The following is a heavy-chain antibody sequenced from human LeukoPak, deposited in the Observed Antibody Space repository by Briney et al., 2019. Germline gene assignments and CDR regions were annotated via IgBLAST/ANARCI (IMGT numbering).Heavy chain of an antibody. CDR1: GFTFSSYS. Sequence: GGSLRLSCAASGFTFSSYSMNWVRQAPGKGLEWVSSISSSSSYIYYADSVKGRFTISRDNAKNSLYLRMNSLRAEDTAVYYCARDATSNYDFWSGSNWFDPWGQGTLVTVSS. CDR2: ISSSSSYI. CDR3: ARDATSNYDFWSGSNWFDP. D-gene: IGHD3-3*01. J-gene: IGHJ5*02. V-gene: IGHV3-21*01.